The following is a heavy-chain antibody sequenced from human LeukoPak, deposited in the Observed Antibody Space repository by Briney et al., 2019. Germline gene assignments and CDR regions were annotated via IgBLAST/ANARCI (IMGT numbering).Heavy chain of an antibody. CDR1: GFTFSSYS. Sequence: PGGSLRLSCAASGFTFSSYSMNWVRQAPGKGLQWVSYISSSSGTIYYADSVKGRFTISRDNAKNSLYLQMNSLRAEDTAVYYCTRGIQLNYWGQGTLVTVSS. V-gene: IGHV3-48*04. D-gene: IGHD5-18*01. CDR3: TRGIQLNY. CDR2: ISSSSGTI. J-gene: IGHJ4*02.